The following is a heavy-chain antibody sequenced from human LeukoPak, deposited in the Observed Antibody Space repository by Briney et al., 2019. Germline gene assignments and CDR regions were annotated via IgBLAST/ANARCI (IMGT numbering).Heavy chain of an antibody. CDR3: ARGRLVFPTQMWWFDP. D-gene: IGHD5/OR15-5a*01. J-gene: IGHJ5*02. Sequence: GGSLRLSCAASGFTFSSYSMNWVRQAPGKGLEWVSSISSSSSYIYYADSVKGRFTISRDNAKNSLYLQMNSLRAEDTAVYYCARGRLVFPTQMWWFDPWGQGTLVTVSS. CDR2: ISSSSSYI. V-gene: IGHV3-21*01. CDR1: GFTFSSYS.